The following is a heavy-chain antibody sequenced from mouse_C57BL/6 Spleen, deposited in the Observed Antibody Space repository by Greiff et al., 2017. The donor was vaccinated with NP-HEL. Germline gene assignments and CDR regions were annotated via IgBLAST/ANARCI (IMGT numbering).Heavy chain of an antibody. D-gene: IGHD1-1*01. CDR3: AREDYCSPFAY. Sequence: EVQVVESGGGLVKPGGSLKLSCAASGFTFSSYAMSWVSQTPEKRLEWVATISDGGSYTYYTDNVKGRFTISRDNAKNNLYLQMIHLKSDDTSIYDCAREDYCSPFAYWGQGTLVTVSS. CDR2: ISDGGSYT. J-gene: IGHJ3*01. CDR1: GFTFSSYA. V-gene: IGHV5-4*01.